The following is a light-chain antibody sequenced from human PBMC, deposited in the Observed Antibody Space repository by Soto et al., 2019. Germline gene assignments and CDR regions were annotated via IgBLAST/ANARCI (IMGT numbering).Light chain of an antibody. CDR2: GAS. CDR1: QTINSY. J-gene: IGKJ1*01. Sequence: DIQMTQSPSSLSASLGDRVTITCRASQTINSYLNWYQQKPGKAPKVLIYGASSLQSGVPSRFSGSGSGTDFILTITSLQPEDFATYYCQQSYGTPWTFGQGTKVDIK. CDR3: QQSYGTPWT. V-gene: IGKV1-39*01.